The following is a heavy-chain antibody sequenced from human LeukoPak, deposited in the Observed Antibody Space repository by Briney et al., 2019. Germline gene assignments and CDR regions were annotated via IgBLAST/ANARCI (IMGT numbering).Heavy chain of an antibody. CDR1: GFTFSSYA. J-gene: IGHJ4*02. Sequence: GGSLRLSCVASGFTFSSYAMSWVRQAPGKGLEWVSAISGSGVTTHYAGSVKGRFTISRDNAKNSLYLQMNSLRAEDTAVYYCARVVGHQYYFDFWGQGTLVTVSS. CDR3: ARVVGHQYYFDF. V-gene: IGHV3-23*01. CDR2: ISGSGVTT.